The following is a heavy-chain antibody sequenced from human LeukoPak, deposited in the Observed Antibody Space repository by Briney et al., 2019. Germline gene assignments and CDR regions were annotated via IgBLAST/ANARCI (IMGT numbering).Heavy chain of an antibody. J-gene: IGHJ5*02. CDR1: GFTFSNYD. CDR3: ARAAAETGAFRDNWFDP. V-gene: IGHV3-30*03. CDR2: ISSDGSRK. Sequence: GRSLRLSCAASGFTFSNYDMHWVRQAPGKGLEWVAVISSDGSRKYYPDSVKGRFTISRDNSKNSLYLQMNSLRAEDTAVYYCARAAAETGAFRDNWFDPWGQGTLVTVSS. D-gene: IGHD6-19*01.